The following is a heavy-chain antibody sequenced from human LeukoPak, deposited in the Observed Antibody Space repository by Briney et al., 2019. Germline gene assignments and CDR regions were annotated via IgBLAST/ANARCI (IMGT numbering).Heavy chain of an antibody. CDR3: AKGEAVGAGAFDI. D-gene: IGHD1-26*01. CDR2: ISGSGGST. J-gene: IGHJ3*02. V-gene: IGHV3-23*01. Sequence: PGGSLRLSCAASGFTFSSFAMSWVRQAPGKGLEWVSGISGSGGSTYYADSVKGRFTISRDNSKNTLYLQMNSLRAEDTAVYYCAKGEAVGAGAFDIWGQGTMVTVSS. CDR1: GFTFSSFA.